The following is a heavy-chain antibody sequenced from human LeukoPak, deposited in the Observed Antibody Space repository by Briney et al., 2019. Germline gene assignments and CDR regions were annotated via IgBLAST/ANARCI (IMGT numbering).Heavy chain of an antibody. D-gene: IGHD4-17*01. CDR1: GFTFSSYS. CDR3: ARDFSGDYGDYAN. J-gene: IGHJ4*02. CDR2: ISSSSSYI. V-gene: IGHV3-21*01. Sequence: PGGSLRLSCAASGFTFSSYSMNWVRQAPGKGLEWVSSISSSSSYIYYADSVKGRFTISRDNAKNSLYLQMNSLRAEDTAVYYCARDFSGDYGDYANWGQGTLVTVSS.